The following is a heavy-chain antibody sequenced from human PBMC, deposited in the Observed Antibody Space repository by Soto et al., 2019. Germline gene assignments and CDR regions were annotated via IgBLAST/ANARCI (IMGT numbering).Heavy chain of an antibody. CDR2: IYYSGTT. Sequence: SRNLFLTCAVSGYSISSTDWWGWIRQPPGKGLEWIGYIYYSGTTYYNPSLKSRVTMSVDTSKNQFSLKLTSVTAVDTAVYYCARREIQGPIDYWGQG. CDR3: ARREIQGPIDY. J-gene: IGHJ4*02. D-gene: IGHD1-26*01. CDR1: GYSISSTDW. V-gene: IGHV4-28*01.